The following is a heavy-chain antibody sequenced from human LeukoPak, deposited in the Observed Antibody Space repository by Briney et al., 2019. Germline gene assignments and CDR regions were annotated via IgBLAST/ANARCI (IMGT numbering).Heavy chain of an antibody. J-gene: IGHJ5*02. CDR3: ANAVRGVINWFDP. Sequence: GGSLRLSCAASGFTFSSYAMSWVRQAPGKGLEWVSDISGSGGSTYYADSVKGRFTISRDNSKNTLYLQMNSLRAEDTAVYYCANAVRGVINWFDPWGQGSLVTVSS. V-gene: IGHV3-23*01. CDR2: ISGSGGST. D-gene: IGHD3-10*01. CDR1: GFTFSSYA.